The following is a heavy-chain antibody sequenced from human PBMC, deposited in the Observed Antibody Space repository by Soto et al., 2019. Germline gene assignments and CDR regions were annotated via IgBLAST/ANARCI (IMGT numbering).Heavy chain of an antibody. CDR3: AKGQGSSWDEIDY. Sequence: EVQLLESGGGLVQPGGSLRLSCAASGFTFSNYAVTWVRQAPGKGLEWVSTISGSGGRTYYADSVKGRFTISRDNSKNTLYLQMNSLRAEDTAVYYCAKGQGSSWDEIDYWGQGTLVTVSS. D-gene: IGHD6-13*01. CDR2: ISGSGGRT. V-gene: IGHV3-23*01. J-gene: IGHJ4*02. CDR1: GFTFSNYA.